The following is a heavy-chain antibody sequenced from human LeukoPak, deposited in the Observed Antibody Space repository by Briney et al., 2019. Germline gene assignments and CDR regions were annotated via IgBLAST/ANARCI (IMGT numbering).Heavy chain of an antibody. CDR2: IYQHGSEE. J-gene: IGHJ4*02. CDR1: GFTFSSNR. D-gene: IGHD3-16*01. Sequence: GGSLRLSCAVSGFTFSSNRMSWVRQAPGKGLEWVANIYQHGSEEHYVDSVKGRFTISRDNAKNSLHLQMDSLRAEDTAMYYCAREATFGYHYFDYWGQGTLVTVSS. CDR3: AREATFGYHYFDY. V-gene: IGHV3-7*01.